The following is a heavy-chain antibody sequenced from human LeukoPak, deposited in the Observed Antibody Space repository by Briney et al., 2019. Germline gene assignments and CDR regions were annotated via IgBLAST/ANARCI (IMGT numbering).Heavy chain of an antibody. CDR1: GFTVSSNY. J-gene: IGHJ3*02. D-gene: IGHD6-19*01. Sequence: PGGSLRLSCAASGFTVSSNYMSWVRQAPGKGLEWVSVIYSGGSTYYADSVKGRSTISRDNSKNTLYLQMNSLRAEDTAVYYCASPHTSSGWYIGAFDIWGQGTMVTVSS. CDR3: ASPHTSSGWYIGAFDI. V-gene: IGHV3-66*01. CDR2: IYSGGST.